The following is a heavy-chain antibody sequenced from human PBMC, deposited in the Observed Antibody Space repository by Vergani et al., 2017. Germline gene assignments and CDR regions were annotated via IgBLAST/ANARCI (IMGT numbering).Heavy chain of an antibody. CDR2: ISSSGSTI. CDR1: GFTFSSYE. J-gene: IGHJ4*02. Sequence: EVQLVESGGGLVQPGGSLRLSCAASGFTFSSYEMNWVRQAPGKGLEWVSYISSSGSTIYYADSVTGRFTISRDNAKNSLYLQMNSLRAEDTAVYYCAKDGYITMILEGYFDYWGQGTLVTVS. CDR3: AKDGYITMILEGYFDY. D-gene: IGHD3-22*01. V-gene: IGHV3-48*03.